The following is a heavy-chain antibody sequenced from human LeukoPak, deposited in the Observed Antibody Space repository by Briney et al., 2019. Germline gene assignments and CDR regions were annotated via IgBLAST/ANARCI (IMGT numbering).Heavy chain of an antibody. CDR1: GGTFSSYA. J-gene: IGHJ4*02. V-gene: IGHV1-69*04. Sequence: GASVKVSCKASGGTFSSYAISWVRQAPGQGLEWMGRIIPILGIANYAQKFQGGVTITADKSTSTAYMELSSLRSEDTAVYYCARGITIFGVVIMGPLDYWGQGTLVTVSS. CDR3: ARGITIFGVVIMGPLDY. CDR2: IIPILGIA. D-gene: IGHD3-3*01.